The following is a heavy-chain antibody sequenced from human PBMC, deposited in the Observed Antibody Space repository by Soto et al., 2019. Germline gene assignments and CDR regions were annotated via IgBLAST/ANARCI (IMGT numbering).Heavy chain of an antibody. CDR2: INSDGSST. J-gene: IGHJ6*02. Sequence: GGSLRLSCAASGFTFSSYWMHWVRQAPGKGLVWVSRINSDGSSTSYADSVKGRFTISRDNAKNTLYLQMNSLRAEDTAVYYCARGDGSSWYYYYYYGMDVWGQGTTVTVSS. CDR3: ARGDGSSWYYYYYYGMDV. D-gene: IGHD6-13*01. CDR1: GFTFSSYW. V-gene: IGHV3-74*01.